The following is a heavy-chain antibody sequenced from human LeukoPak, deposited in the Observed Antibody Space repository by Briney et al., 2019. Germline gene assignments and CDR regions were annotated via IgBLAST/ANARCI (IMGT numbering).Heavy chain of an antibody. Sequence: SVKLSCKASGGTFSSYAISWVRQAPGQGLEWMGRIIPIFGIANYAQKFQGRVTITADKSTSTAYMELSSLRSEVTAVYYCATNVVGATDYWGQGTLVTVSS. CDR1: GGTFSSYA. J-gene: IGHJ4*02. CDR2: IIPIFGIA. CDR3: ATNVVGATDY. V-gene: IGHV1-69*04. D-gene: IGHD1-26*01.